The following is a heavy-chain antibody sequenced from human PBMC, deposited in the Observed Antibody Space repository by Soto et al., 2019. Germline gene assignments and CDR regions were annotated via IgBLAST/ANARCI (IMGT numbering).Heavy chain of an antibody. V-gene: IGHV4-31*03. J-gene: IGHJ6*02. CDR2: IYYSGST. CDR1: GGSISSGGYY. Sequence: QVQLQESGPGLVKPSQTLSLTCTVSGGSISSGGYYWSWIRQHPGKGLEWIGYIYYSGSTYYNPSLKIRLTISVDTSKNQFSLKLSSVTAADTAVYYCARVLRVLVAAAGTTPYGMDVWGQGTTVTVSS. D-gene: IGHD6-13*01. CDR3: ARVLRVLVAAAGTTPYGMDV.